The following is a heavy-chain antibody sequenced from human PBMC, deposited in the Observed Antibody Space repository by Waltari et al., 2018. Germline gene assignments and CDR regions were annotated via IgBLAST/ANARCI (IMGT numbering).Heavy chain of an antibody. V-gene: IGHV1-2*02. Sequence: QVQLVQSGAEVKKPGASLKVSCKTSGYSFTGYKLHWVRQAPGQGLEWMGWINPKTGDTKYAQKFQGRVAMTRDTSISTTYMELTSLTSDGTAVYYCARDSGAYWGQGTLVTVSS. CDR1: GYSFTGYK. D-gene: IGHD3-10*01. CDR2: INPKTGDT. J-gene: IGHJ4*02. CDR3: ARDSGAY.